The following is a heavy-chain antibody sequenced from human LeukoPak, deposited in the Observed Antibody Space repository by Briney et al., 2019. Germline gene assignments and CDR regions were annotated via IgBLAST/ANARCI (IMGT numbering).Heavy chain of an antibody. V-gene: IGHV4-59*08. CDR2: IYYSGST. J-gene: IGHJ6*02. CDR3: ARHYSDFWSGYYRADYYYYGMDV. Sequence: SETLSLTCTVSGGSISSYYWSWIRQPPGKGLEWIGYIYYSGSTNYNPSLKSRVTISVDTSKNQFSLKLSSVTAAGTAVYYCARHYSDFWSGYYRADYYYYGMDVWGQGTTVTVSS. D-gene: IGHD3-3*02. CDR1: GGSISSYY.